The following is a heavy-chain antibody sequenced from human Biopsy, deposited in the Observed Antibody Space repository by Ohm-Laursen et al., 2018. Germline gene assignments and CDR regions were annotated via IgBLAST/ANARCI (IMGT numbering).Heavy chain of an antibody. CDR2: ISWNSDDI. D-gene: IGHD4-17*01. J-gene: IGHJ6*02. Sequence: SLRLSCAATGFTFDDYAMHWVRQVPGKGLEWVSGISWNSDDIGYADSVKGRFTISRDNARNALHLQMNSLRTEDTALYYCAKDLGLNYSDRFLFYYGMDVWGRGTTVTVS. CDR3: AKDLGLNYSDRFLFYYGMDV. CDR1: GFTFDDYA. V-gene: IGHV3-9*01.